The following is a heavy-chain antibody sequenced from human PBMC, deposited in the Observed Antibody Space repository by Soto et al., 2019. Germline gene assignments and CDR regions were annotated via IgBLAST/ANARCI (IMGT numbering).Heavy chain of an antibody. D-gene: IGHD6-6*01. V-gene: IGHV2-5*02. Sequence: QITLKESGPTLLKPTQTLTLTCTFSGFSLRSLGMSVGWIRQPPGRALEWVALIYWDDEERYCLSLQSRLTITKATSKNHVVLTMTPMDPVDTATYYRARCYDSSFDFWGQGIPVIVAS. CDR1: GFSLRSLGMS. J-gene: IGHJ4*02. CDR3: ARCYDSSFDF. CDR2: IYWDDEE.